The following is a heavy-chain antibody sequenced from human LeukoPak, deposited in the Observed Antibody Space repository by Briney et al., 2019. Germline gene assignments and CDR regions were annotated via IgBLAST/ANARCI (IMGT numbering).Heavy chain of an antibody. CDR1: GFTFSSYW. J-gene: IGHJ4*02. CDR2: IKQDGSEK. CDR3: ARDQTLHRFLEWLGQFDY. Sequence: PGGSLRLSCAASGFTFSSYWMSWVRQAPGKGLEWVANIKQDGSEKYYVDSVKGRFTISRDNAKNSLYLQMNSLRAEDTAVYYCARDQTLHRFLEWLGQFDYWGQGTLVTVSS. D-gene: IGHD3-3*01. V-gene: IGHV3-7*01.